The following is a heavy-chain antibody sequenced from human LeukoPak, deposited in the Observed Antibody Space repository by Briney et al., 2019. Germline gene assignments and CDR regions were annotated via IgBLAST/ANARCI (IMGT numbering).Heavy chain of an antibody. CDR1: GFSFSTYE. V-gene: IGHV3-48*03. J-gene: IGHJ4*02. CDR3: ARVAAAGTYSFDS. Sequence: GGSLRLSCAASGFSFSTYEMNWVRHAPREGLELVSYISSSGSTIYYADSVKGRFTICRDNAKNSLYLQMNSLRAKATAVYYCARVAAAGTYSFDSWGEGALVTVSS. D-gene: IGHD6-13*01. CDR2: ISSSGSTI.